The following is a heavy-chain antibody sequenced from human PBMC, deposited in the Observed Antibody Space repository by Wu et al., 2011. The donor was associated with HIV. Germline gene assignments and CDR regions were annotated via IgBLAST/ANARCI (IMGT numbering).Heavy chain of an antibody. CDR1: GGTFSSYG. D-gene: IGHD3-22*01. J-gene: IGHJ4*02. CDR3: ARGIPYYYDNSGYSSTPYYFDY. Sequence: QVQLVQSGAEVKKPGSSVKVSCKASGGTFSSYGISWVRQAPGQGLEWMGGIIPIFGTTNYAQKFQGRVTITTDESTSTAYMELSSLRSEDTAVYYCARGIPYYYDNSGYSSTPYYFDYWAREPWSPSPQ. V-gene: IGHV1-69*05. CDR2: IIPIFGTT.